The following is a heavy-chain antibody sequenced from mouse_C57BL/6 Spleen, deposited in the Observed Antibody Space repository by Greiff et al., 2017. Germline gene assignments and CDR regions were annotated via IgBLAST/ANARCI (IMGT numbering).Heavy chain of an antibody. Sequence: EVHLVESGGDLVKPGGSLKLSCAAYGFTFSSYGMSWVRQTPDKRLEWVATISSGGRYTYYPDSVKGRFTISRDNAKNTLYLQMSSLKSEDTAMYYCARHYDYDGWAWFAYWGQGTLVTVSA. V-gene: IGHV5-6*01. J-gene: IGHJ3*01. CDR3: ARHYDYDGWAWFAY. D-gene: IGHD2-4*01. CDR1: GFTFSSYG. CDR2: ISSGGRYT.